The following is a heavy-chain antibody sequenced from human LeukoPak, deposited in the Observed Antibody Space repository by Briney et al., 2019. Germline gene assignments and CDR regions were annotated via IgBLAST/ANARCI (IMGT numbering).Heavy chain of an antibody. J-gene: IGHJ6*02. Sequence: PSETLSLTCSVSGGSISSYYWSWIRQSPGKGLEWIGYIYYSGSTYYNPSLKSRVTISVDTSKNQFSLKLSSVTAADTAVYYCARGPSPWDYVWGSYRPNYGMDVWGQGTTVTVSS. CDR3: ARGPSPWDYVWGSYRPNYGMDV. CDR1: GGSISSYY. CDR2: IYYSGST. V-gene: IGHV4-59*08. D-gene: IGHD3-16*02.